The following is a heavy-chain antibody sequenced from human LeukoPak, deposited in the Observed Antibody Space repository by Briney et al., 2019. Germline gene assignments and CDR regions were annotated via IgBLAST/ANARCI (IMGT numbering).Heavy chain of an antibody. J-gene: IGHJ4*02. CDR1: GFTFSTYW. CDR2: IKQDGSEK. V-gene: IGHV3-7*01. D-gene: IGHD3-16*01. CDR3: ARVRGGYYFDY. Sequence: SGGSLRLSCAASGFTFSTYWMSWVRQAPGKGLEWVANIKQDGSEKDYVDSVKGRFTISRDNAKNSLFLQMNSLRAEDTAMYYCARVRGGYYFDYWGQGSLVTVSS.